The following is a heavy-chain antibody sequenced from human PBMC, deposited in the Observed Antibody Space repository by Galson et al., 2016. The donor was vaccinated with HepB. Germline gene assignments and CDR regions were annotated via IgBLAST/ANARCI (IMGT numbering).Heavy chain of an antibody. CDR1: GISFSTYW. CDR3: ARSRRERDSYGFAY. V-gene: IGHV3-7*03. J-gene: IGHJ4*02. Sequence: SLRLSCAASGISFSTYWMNWVRLAPGKGLQWVATTNKDGSEKYYVDSVKGRFSISRADANNSVYLEMSSLRAEDTAVYFCARSRRERDSYGFAYWGQGTQVAGSS. D-gene: IGHD5-18*01. CDR2: TNKDGSEK.